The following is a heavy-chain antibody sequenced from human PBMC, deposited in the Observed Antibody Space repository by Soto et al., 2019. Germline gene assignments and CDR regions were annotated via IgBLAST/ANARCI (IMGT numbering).Heavy chain of an antibody. CDR2: IWYDGSNK. Sequence: QVQLVESGGGVVQAGRSLRLSCAASGFTFSSYGMHWVRQAPGKGLEWVAVIWYDGSNKYYAESVKGRFTISRDNSKNTLYLQMNSLRAEDTAVYYCARAPTPQQLVLYYFDYWGQGTLVTVSS. D-gene: IGHD6-6*01. V-gene: IGHV3-33*01. CDR1: GFTFSSYG. J-gene: IGHJ4*02. CDR3: ARAPTPQQLVLYYFDY.